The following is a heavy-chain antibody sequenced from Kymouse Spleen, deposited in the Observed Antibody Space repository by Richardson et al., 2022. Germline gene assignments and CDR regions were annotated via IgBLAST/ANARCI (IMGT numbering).Heavy chain of an antibody. D-gene: IGHD3-10*01. CDR2: IYYSGST. CDR1: GGSVSSGSYY. Sequence: QVQLQESGPGLVKPSETLSLTCTVSGGSVSSGSYYWSWIRQPPGKGLEWIGYIYYSGSTNYNPSLKSRVTISVDTSKNQFSLKLSSVTAADTAVYYCARDRRFGEFYYYYYGMDVWGQGTTVTVSS. J-gene: IGHJ6*02. CDR3: ARDRRFGEFYYYYYGMDV. V-gene: IGHV4-61*01.